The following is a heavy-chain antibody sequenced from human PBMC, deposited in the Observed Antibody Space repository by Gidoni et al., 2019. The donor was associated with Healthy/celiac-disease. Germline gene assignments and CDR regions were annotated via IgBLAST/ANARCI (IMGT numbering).Heavy chain of an antibody. CDR3: ASLTCSGGSCYSGWFDP. Sequence: QLQLQESGPGLVKPSETLSLTCTVSGGSISSSSYYWGWIRQPPGKGLEWIGSIYYSGSTYYNPSLKSRVTIFVDTSKNQFSLKLSSVTAADTAVYYCASLTCSGGSCYSGWFDPWGQGTLVTVSS. D-gene: IGHD2-15*01. CDR1: GGSISSSSYY. V-gene: IGHV4-39*01. CDR2: IYYSGST. J-gene: IGHJ5*02.